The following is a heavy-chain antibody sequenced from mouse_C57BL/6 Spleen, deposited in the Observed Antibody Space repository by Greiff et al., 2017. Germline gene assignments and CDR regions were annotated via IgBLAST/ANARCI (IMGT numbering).Heavy chain of an antibody. V-gene: IGHV1-9*01. CDR1: GYTFTGYW. CDR2: ILPGSGST. J-gene: IGHJ2*01. Sequence: VQLVESGAELMKPGASVKLSCKATGYTFTGYWIEWVKQRPGHGLEWIGEILPGSGSTNYNEKFKGKATFTADTSSNTAYMQLSSLTTEDSAIYYCARPAPYYYGSSYYFDYWGQGTTLTVSS. CDR3: ARPAPYYYGSSYYFDY. D-gene: IGHD1-1*01.